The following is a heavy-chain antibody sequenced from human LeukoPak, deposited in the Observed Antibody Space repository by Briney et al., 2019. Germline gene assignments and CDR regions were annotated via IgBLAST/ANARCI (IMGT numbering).Heavy chain of an antibody. Sequence: ASVKVSCKASGYTFTSYDINWVRQATGQGLEWMGWMNPNSGNTGYAQKFQGRVTMTRNTSISTAYMELSSLRSEDTAVYHCATGKVARLYEFDYWGQGTLVTVSS. D-gene: IGHD5-12*01. J-gene: IGHJ4*02. CDR2: MNPNSGNT. CDR1: GYTFTSYD. V-gene: IGHV1-8*01. CDR3: ATGKVARLYEFDY.